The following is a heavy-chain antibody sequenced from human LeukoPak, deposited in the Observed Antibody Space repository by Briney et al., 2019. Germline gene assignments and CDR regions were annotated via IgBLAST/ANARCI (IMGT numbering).Heavy chain of an antibody. CDR2: FDPEDGET. V-gene: IGHV1-24*01. J-gene: IGHJ5*02. CDR3: ATPIRRWGVGATRGGFDP. D-gene: IGHD1-26*01. Sequence: ASVKVSCKVSGHTLTELSMHWVRQAPGKGLEWMGGFDPEDGETIYAQKFQGRVTMTEDTSTDTAYMELSSLRSEDTAVYYCATPIRRWGVGATRGGFDPWGQGTLVTVSS. CDR1: GHTLTELS.